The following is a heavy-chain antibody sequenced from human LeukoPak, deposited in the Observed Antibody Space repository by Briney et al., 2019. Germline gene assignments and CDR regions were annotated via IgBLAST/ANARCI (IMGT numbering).Heavy chain of an antibody. Sequence: SETPSLTCAVYGGSFSGYYWSWIRQPPGKGLEWIGEINHSGSTNYNPSLKSRVTISVDTSKNQFSLKLSSVTAADTAVYYCARRALRYFDWLSSLNWFDPWGQGTLVTVSS. V-gene: IGHV4-34*01. CDR2: INHSGST. J-gene: IGHJ5*02. D-gene: IGHD3-9*01. CDR3: ARRALRYFDWLSSLNWFDP. CDR1: GGSFSGYY.